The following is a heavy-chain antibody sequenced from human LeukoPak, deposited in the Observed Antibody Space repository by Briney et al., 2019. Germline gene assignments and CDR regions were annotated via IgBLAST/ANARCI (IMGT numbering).Heavy chain of an antibody. J-gene: IGHJ4*02. V-gene: IGHV4-59*01. Sequence: SETLSLTCTVSGGSISSYYWSWIRQPPGRGLEWIGYIYYSGSTNYNPSLKSRVTISVDTSKNQFSLKLSSVTAADTAVYYCARAPYDILTGPKVGEFDYWGQGTLVTVSS. CDR2: IYYSGST. CDR1: GGSISSYY. D-gene: IGHD3-9*01. CDR3: ARAPYDILTGPKVGEFDY.